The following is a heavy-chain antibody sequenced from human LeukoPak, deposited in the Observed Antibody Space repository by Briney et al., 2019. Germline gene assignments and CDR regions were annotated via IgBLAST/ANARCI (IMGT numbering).Heavy chain of an antibody. CDR3: AKDLPPNDF. J-gene: IGHJ4*02. CDR2: IRYDGSNK. CDR1: GFTFSSYD. Sequence: PGGSLRLSCAASGFTFSSYDMHWVRQAPGKGLEWVAFIRYDGSNKYYADSVKGRFTISRDNSKSTLYLQMSSLRADDTAVYYCAKDLPPNDFWGQGTLVTVSS. V-gene: IGHV3-30*02.